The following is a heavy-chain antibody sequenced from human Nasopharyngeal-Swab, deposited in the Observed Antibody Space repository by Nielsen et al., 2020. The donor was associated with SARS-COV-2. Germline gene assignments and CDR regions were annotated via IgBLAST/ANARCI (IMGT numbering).Heavy chain of an antibody. CDR2: ISSSGSTI. D-gene: IGHD3-22*01. V-gene: IGHV3-11*04. Sequence: GESLKISCAASGFTFSDYYMSWIRQAPGKGLEWVSYISSSGSTIYYADSVKGRFTISRDNAKNSLYLQMNSLRAEDTAVYYCARDLIYYDSSGYDYWGQGTLVTVSS. CDR1: GFTFSDYY. CDR3: ARDLIYYDSSGYDY. J-gene: IGHJ4*02.